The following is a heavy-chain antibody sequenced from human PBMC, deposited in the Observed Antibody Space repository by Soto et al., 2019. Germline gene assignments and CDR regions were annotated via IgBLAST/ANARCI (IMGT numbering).Heavy chain of an antibody. V-gene: IGHV1-18*01. CDR3: ARDFYGDPPNYYYYGMDV. J-gene: IGHJ6*02. D-gene: IGHD4-17*01. Sequence: QVQLVQSGAEVKKPGASVKVSCKASGYTFTSYGISWVRQAPGQGLEWMGWISAYNGNTNYAQKLQGRVTMTTDTATSTAYMELRSLRSDDTAVYYCARDFYGDPPNYYYYGMDVWGQGTTVTVSS. CDR1: GYTFTSYG. CDR2: ISAYNGNT.